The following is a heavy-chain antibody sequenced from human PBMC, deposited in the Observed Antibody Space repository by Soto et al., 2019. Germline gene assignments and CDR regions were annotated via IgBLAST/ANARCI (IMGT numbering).Heavy chain of an antibody. Sequence: SETLSLTCTVSGGSISDISYCWGWIRQPPGKGLQWIGCMFYSGATYYNPSLKNRVTLSVDTSNNEFSLKLVSVTAPDTAVYYCARHKSGSDWLDPWGQGTPVTVSS. V-gene: IGHV4-39*01. J-gene: IGHJ5*02. CDR1: GGSISDISYC. CDR2: MFYSGAT. D-gene: IGHD2-15*01. CDR3: ARHKSGSDWLDP.